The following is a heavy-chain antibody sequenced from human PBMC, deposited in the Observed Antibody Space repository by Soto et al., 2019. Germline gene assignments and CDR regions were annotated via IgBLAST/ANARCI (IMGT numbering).Heavy chain of an antibody. CDR2: IYYSGST. J-gene: IGHJ5*02. Sequence: PSETLSLTCTVSGGSISSYYWSWIRQPPGKGLEWIGYIYYSGSTNYNPSLKSRVTISVDTSKNQFSLKLGSVTAADTAVYYCARASSGYYHNWFDPWGQGTLVTVS. D-gene: IGHD3-22*01. CDR1: GGSISSYY. V-gene: IGHV4-59*01. CDR3: ARASSGYYHNWFDP.